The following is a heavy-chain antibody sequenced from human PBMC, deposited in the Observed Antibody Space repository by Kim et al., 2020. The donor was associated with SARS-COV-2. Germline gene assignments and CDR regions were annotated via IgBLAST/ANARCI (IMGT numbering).Heavy chain of an antibody. D-gene: IGHD6-19*01. CDR3: ARDIGWQTFDY. V-gene: IGHV3-7*04. Sequence: NYYLDPVRGRFTISRDNAKNSLYLQMNSLGADDTAVYYCARDIGWQTFDYWGQGTLVTVSS. CDR2: N. J-gene: IGHJ4*02.